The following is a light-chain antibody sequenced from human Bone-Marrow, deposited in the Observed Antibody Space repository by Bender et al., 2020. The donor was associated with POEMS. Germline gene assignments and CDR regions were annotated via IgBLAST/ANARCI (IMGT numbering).Light chain of an antibody. J-gene: IGLJ2*01. CDR2: TNN. CDR3: YSYAGSNKV. Sequence: QSVLTQPPSVSGTPGQRVTISCSGSGSNIGGYPVNWYQQLPGTAPRLLIYTNNERPSGVPDRFSGSKSGNTASLTVSGLQADDEADYYCYSYAGSNKVFGGGTKLTVL. CDR1: GSNIGGYP. V-gene: IGLV1-44*01.